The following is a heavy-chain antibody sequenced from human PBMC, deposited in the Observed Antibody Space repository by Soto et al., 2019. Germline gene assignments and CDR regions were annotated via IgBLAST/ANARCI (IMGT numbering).Heavy chain of an antibody. CDR2: INPDNGNT. D-gene: IGHD2-21*01. CDR1: GYTFTRYT. V-gene: IGHV1-3*01. Sequence: ASVKVSCKASGYTFTRYTMNWVRQAPGQRLEWMGWINPDNGNTKSSQKFQDRVIITRDKSASTAYMDLSSLRSEDTAVYYCARGIAKGQLDPWGQGTLVTVSS. J-gene: IGHJ5*02. CDR3: ARGIAKGQLDP.